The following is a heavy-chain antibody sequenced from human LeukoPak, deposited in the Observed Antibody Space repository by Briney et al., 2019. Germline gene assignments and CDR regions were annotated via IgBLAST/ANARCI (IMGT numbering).Heavy chain of an antibody. V-gene: IGHV3-49*04. D-gene: IGHD5-24*01. Sequence: PGGSLRLSCTASGFTFGDYAMSWVRQAPGKGLEWVGFIRSKAYGGTTEYAASVKGRFTISRDDSKSIAYLQMNSLKTEDTAVYYCTRDGGDGYPTRYWGQGTLVTVSS. CDR1: GFTFGDYA. CDR3: TRDGGDGYPTRY. J-gene: IGHJ4*02. CDR2: IRSKAYGGTT.